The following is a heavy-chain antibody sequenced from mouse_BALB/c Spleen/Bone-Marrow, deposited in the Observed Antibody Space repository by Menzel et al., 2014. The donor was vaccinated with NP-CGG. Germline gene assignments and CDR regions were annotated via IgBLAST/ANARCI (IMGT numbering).Heavy chain of an antibody. Sequence: VQLQQSGAELVRSGASVKLSCTASGFNIKDYYMHWVKQRPEQGLEWIGWIDPENGDTEYAPKFQGKATMTADTSSNTACLQLSSLTSEDTAVYYCNARYYYAMDYWGQGTSVTVSS. J-gene: IGHJ4*01. CDR2: IDPENGDT. V-gene: IGHV14-4*02. CDR1: GFNIKDYY. CDR3: NARYYYAMDY.